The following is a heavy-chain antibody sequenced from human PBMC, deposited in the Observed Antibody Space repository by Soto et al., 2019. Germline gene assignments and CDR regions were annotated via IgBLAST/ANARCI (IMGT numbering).Heavy chain of an antibody. CDR2: IYYSGST. Sequence: QLQLQESGPGLVKPSETLSLTCTVSGGSISSSSSFWGWIRQPPGKGLEWIANIYYSGSTYYNPSLKSRITISVDTSKNHFSLRLTSVTAADTAVYYCARQAGGGRHYYGMDVWGQGTTVTVSS. CDR1: GGSISSSSSF. J-gene: IGHJ6*02. V-gene: IGHV4-39*01. D-gene: IGHD2-15*01. CDR3: ARQAGGGRHYYGMDV.